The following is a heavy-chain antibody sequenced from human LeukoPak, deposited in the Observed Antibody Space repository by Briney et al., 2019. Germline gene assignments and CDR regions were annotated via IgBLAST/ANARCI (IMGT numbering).Heavy chain of an antibody. V-gene: IGHV3-23*01. CDR2: ISGSGGST. CDR3: AKPIDRRIQLWLLFDY. Sequence: PSGGSLRLSCPASGFTFSSYAMSWVRQAPGKGLEWVSAISGSGGSTYYADSVKGRFAISRDNSKNTLYLQMNSLRAEDTAVYYCAKPIDRRIQLWLLFDYWGQGTLVTVSS. J-gene: IGHJ4*02. D-gene: IGHD5-18*01. CDR1: GFTFSSYA.